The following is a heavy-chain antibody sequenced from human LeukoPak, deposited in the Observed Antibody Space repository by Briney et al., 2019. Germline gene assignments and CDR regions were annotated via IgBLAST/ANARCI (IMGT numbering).Heavy chain of an antibody. Sequence: PSETLSLTCAVSGYSISSGYYWGWIRPPPGEGLEWIGSIYHSGSTYYNPSLKSRVTISVDTSKNQFSLKLSSVTAADTAVYYCARPIGMDVWGKGTTVTVYS. CDR3: ARPIGMDV. V-gene: IGHV4-38-2*01. CDR2: IYHSGST. CDR1: GYSISSGYY. J-gene: IGHJ6*04.